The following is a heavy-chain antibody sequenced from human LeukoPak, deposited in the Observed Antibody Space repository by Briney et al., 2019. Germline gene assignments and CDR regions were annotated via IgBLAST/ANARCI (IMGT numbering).Heavy chain of an antibody. V-gene: IGHV1-69*05. CDR2: IIPIFRTP. J-gene: IGHJ6*03. D-gene: IGHD3-3*01. CDR1: GGTFSNYS. Sequence: ASVKVSCKASGGTFSNYSISWVRQAPGQGLEWMGGIIPIFRTPNYAHKFQGRITISTDDSTTTAYMELSSLRSEDTAVYYCASLYPYVDLWSGYEYYYYFMDVWGRGTTVTVSS. CDR3: ASLYPYVDLWSGYEYYYYFMDV.